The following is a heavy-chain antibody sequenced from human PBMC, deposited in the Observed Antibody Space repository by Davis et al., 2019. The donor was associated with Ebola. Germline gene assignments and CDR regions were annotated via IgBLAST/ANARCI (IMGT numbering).Heavy chain of an antibody. V-gene: IGHV1-69*02. Sequence: SVKVSCKASGGTFSSYTISWVRQAPGQGLEWMGRIIPILGIANYAQKFQGRVTITADKSTSTAYMELSSLRSEDTAVYYCARGYCSGGSCSYLDYWGQGTLVTVSS. D-gene: IGHD2-15*01. J-gene: IGHJ4*02. CDR2: IIPILGIA. CDR1: GGTFSSYT. CDR3: ARGYCSGGSCSYLDY.